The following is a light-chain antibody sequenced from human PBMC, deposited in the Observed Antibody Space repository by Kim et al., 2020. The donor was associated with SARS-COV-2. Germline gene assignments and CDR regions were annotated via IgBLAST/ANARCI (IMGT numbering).Light chain of an antibody. CDR2: DVT. V-gene: IGLV2-14*03. Sequence: QSALTQFASVSGSPGQSITISCTGTSSDVGGYNYVSWYQQQPGKAPKLMIYDVTKRPSGVSNRFSGSKSGNTASLTISGLQAEDEAEYFCSSHTTSKTLVFRGGTKVTVL. CDR1: SSDVGGYNY. J-gene: IGLJ3*02. CDR3: SSHTTSKTLV.